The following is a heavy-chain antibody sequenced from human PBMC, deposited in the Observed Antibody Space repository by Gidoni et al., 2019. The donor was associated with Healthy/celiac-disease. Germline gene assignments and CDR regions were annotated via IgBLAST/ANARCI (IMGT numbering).Heavy chain of an antibody. V-gene: IGHV3-7*05. CDR2: IKQDGSEK. Sequence: EVQLVDSGGGLVQPGGSLRLSCAACGFTFSSYWMSWVRQAPGKGLEWVANIKQDGSEKYYVDSVKGRFTISRDNAKSSLYLQMNSLRAEDTAVYYCARGSLELYYYYYMDVWGKGTTVTVSS. CDR3: ARGSLELYYYYYMDV. J-gene: IGHJ6*03. CDR1: GFTFSSYW. D-gene: IGHD1-7*01.